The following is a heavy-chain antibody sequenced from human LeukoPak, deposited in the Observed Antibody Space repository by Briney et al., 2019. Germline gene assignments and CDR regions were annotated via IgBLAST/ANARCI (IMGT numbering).Heavy chain of an antibody. J-gene: IGHJ3*02. CDR2: ISSSSYI. D-gene: IGHD2-2*02. Sequence: GGSLRLSCAASGFTFSSYSMNWVRQAPGKGLEWVSSISSSSYIYYADSVKGRFTISRDNAKNSLYLQMNSLRAEDTAVYYCATYCSSTSCYSWQNAFDIWGQGTMVTVSS. V-gene: IGHV3-21*01. CDR3: ATYCSSTSCYSWQNAFDI. CDR1: GFTFSSYS.